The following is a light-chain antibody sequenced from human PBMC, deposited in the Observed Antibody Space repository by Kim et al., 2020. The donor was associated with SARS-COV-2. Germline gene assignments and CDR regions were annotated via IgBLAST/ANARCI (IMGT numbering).Light chain of an antibody. V-gene: IGLV1-47*01. Sequence: ELTQPPSASGTPGQRVTISCSGRSSNIGSSYVYWYQQLPGTAPILLLYRNNQRPSGVPDRFSGSKSGTSASLAISGLRSADEADYYCAAWDDSLSGWVFGGGTQLTVL. CDR1: SSNIGSSY. CDR2: RNN. J-gene: IGLJ3*02. CDR3: AAWDDSLSGWV.